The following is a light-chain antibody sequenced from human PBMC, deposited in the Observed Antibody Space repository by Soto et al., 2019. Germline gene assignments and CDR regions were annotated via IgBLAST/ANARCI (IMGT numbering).Light chain of an antibody. V-gene: IGLV1-44*01. CDR3: AAWDDSLNGRV. CDR1: SSNIGSNT. J-gene: IGLJ1*01. CDR2: RGD. Sequence: SALTQPPSASGTPGQRVTISCSGSSSNIGSNTLNWYRQLPGTAPKLLIYRGDQRPSGVPDRFSGSKSGTSASLAISGLQSEDEAEYYCAAWDDSLNGRVFGTGTKVTVL.